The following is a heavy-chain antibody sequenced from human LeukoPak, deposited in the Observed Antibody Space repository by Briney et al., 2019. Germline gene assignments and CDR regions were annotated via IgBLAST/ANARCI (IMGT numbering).Heavy chain of an antibody. V-gene: IGHV4-30-4*01. CDR2: IYYSGST. D-gene: IGHD3-16*01. CDR1: GGSISSGDYY. Sequence: PSQTLSLTCTVSGGSISSGDYYWSWIRQPPGKGLEWIGYIYYSGSTYYNPSLKSRVTISVDTSKNQFSLKLSSVTAADTAVYYCARSPLNIYDYVWGRGNWFDPWGQGTLVTVSS. J-gene: IGHJ5*02. CDR3: ARSPLNIYDYVWGRGNWFDP.